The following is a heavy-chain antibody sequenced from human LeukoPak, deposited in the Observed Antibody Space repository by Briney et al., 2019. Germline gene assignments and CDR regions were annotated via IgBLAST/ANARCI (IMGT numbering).Heavy chain of an antibody. D-gene: IGHD3-10*01. Sequence: GGSLRLSCAASGFTFSSYSMNWVRQAPGKGLVWVSRINSDGSSTSYADSVKGRITISRDNAKNTLYLQMNSLRAEDTAVYYCARATYYYGSGSYRVRAFDIWGQGTMVTVSS. J-gene: IGHJ3*02. V-gene: IGHV3-74*01. CDR1: GFTFSSYS. CDR3: ARATYYYGSGSYRVRAFDI. CDR2: INSDGSST.